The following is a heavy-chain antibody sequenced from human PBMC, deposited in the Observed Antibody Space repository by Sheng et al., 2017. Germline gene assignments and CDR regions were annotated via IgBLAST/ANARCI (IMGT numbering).Heavy chain of an antibody. V-gene: IGHV3-21*01. J-gene: IGHJ4*02. CDR3: AREADCSGGSCYDIDY. Sequence: EVQLVESGGGLVKPGGSLRLSCAASGFTFSTYSMNWVRQAPGKGLEWVSSISSSSSFIYYADSVKGRFTISRDNAKNSLYLQMNSLRAEDTAVYYCAREADCSGGSCYDIDYWGQGTLVTVSS. CDR1: GFTFSTYS. D-gene: IGHD2-15*01. CDR2: ISSSSSFI.